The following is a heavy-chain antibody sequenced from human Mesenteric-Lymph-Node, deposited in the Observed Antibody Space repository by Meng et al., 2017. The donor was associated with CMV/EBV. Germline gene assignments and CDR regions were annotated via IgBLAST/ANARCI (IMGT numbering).Heavy chain of an antibody. CDR1: GGSISSSSYY. Sequence: SETLSLTCTVAGGSISSSSYYWGWIRQSPGKGLEWIGSIYYSVTTYYNPSLKSRVTMSVDTSKNQLSLKLTSVTAADTAVYYCVRPKGGVTKDAFDIWGQGTMVTVSS. J-gene: IGHJ3*02. D-gene: IGHD2-21*02. V-gene: IGHV4-39*01. CDR3: VRPKGGVTKDAFDI. CDR2: IYYSVTT.